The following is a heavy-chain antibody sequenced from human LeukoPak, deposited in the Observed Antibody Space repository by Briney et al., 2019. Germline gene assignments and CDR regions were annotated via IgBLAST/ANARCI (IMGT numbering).Heavy chain of an antibody. V-gene: IGHV4-39*01. J-gene: IGHJ4*02. CDR1: GGSISSSSYY. CDR2: IYYSGST. D-gene: IGHD6-19*01. CDR3: ARRGGWLAPFDY. Sequence: SETLSLTCTVSGGSISSSSYYWGWIRQPPGKGLEWIGSIYYSGSTYYNPSLKSRVTISVDTSKNQFSLKLSSVTAADTAVYYCARRGGWLAPFDYWGQGTLVTVSS.